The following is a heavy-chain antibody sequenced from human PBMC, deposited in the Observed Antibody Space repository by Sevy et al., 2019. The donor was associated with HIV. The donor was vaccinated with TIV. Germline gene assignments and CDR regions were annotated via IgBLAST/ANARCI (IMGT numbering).Heavy chain of an antibody. CDR3: TGGRGCDY. CDR1: GFTFGDYA. V-gene: IGHV3-49*04. J-gene: IGHJ4*02. CDR2: IRSKAYGGTT. Sequence: GGSLRLSSTASGFTFGDYAMSWVRQAPGKGLEWVGVIRSKAYGGTTEYATSVKGRFTISRDDSKSIAYLQMNSLKTEDTAVYYCTGGRGCDYWGQGTLVTVSS. D-gene: IGHD3-10*01.